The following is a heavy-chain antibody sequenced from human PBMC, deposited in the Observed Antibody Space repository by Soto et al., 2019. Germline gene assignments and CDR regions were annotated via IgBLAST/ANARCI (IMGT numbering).Heavy chain of an antibody. J-gene: IGHJ4*02. D-gene: IGHD3-22*01. Sequence: LRLSCAASGFTFRNYAMNWVRQAPGKGLEWVSGISVSGGTTYYADSVKGRFTVSRDNSNNTVFLQMNSLSAEDTAVYFCAKGMYYYDSSGYRLFDYWGQGTLVTVSS. CDR3: AKGMYYYDSSGYRLFDY. CDR2: ISVSGGTT. V-gene: IGHV3-23*01. CDR1: GFTFRNYA.